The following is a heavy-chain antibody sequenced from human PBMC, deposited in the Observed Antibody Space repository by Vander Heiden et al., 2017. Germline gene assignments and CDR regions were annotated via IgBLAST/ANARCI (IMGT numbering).Heavy chain of an antibody. CDR3: AKGLFKTVPTVDS. CDR1: GFIFDDYA. J-gene: IGHJ5*01. Sequence: EMHLVESGGGFVQPGRSLRLSCLASGFIFDDYAMNWFRQVPGKGLEWVSGISWNSGHTVYAASVKGRFTVARDNAKNSLHLPMDSLRPEDTPLYDGAKGLFKTVPTVDSWGQRALVTVSS. CDR2: ISWNSGHT. D-gene: IGHD4-17*01. V-gene: IGHV3-9*01.